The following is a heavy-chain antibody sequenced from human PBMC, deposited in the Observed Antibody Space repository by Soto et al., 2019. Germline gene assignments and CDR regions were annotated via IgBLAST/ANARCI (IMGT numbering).Heavy chain of an antibody. J-gene: IGHJ3*02. CDR2: IKSKTDGGTT. CDR1: GFTFSNAW. Sequence: GGSLRLSCAASGFTFSNAWMSWVRQAPGKGLEWVGRIKSKTDGGTTDYAAPVKGRFTISRDDSKNTLYLQMNSLKTEDTAVYYCTADYGSGGNDAFDIWGQGTMVTVSS. D-gene: IGHD3-10*01. V-gene: IGHV3-15*01. CDR3: TADYGSGGNDAFDI.